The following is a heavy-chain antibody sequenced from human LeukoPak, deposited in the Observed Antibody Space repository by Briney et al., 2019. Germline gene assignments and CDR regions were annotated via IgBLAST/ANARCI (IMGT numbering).Heavy chain of an antibody. J-gene: IGHJ5*02. D-gene: IGHD6-6*01. CDR3: AREVIAAHNWFDP. CDR2: IYYSGST. CDR1: GGSISSYY. V-gene: IGHV4-59*12. Sequence: KASETLSLTCTVSGGSISSYYWSWIRQPPGKGLEWIGYIYYSGSTNYNPSLKSRVTISVDTSKNQFSLRLSSVTAADTAVYYCAREVIAAHNWFDPWGQGTLVTVSS.